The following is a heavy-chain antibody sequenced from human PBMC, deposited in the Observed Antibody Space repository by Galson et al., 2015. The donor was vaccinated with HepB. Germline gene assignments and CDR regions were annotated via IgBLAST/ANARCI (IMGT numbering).Heavy chain of an antibody. Sequence: SLRLSCAASGFTFSSYSMNWVRQAPGKGLKWVSSISSSSSYIYYADSVKGRFTISRDNAKNSLYLQMNSLRAEDTAVYYCARDFRSPGATTGYWGQGTLVTVSS. D-gene: IGHD1-26*01. V-gene: IGHV3-21*01. CDR2: ISSSSSYI. CDR1: GFTFSSYS. J-gene: IGHJ4*02. CDR3: ARDFRSPGATTGY.